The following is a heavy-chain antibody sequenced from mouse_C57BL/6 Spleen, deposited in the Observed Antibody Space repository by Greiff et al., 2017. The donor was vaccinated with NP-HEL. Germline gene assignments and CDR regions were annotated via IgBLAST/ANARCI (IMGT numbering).Heavy chain of an antibody. V-gene: IGHV5-6*01. CDR2: ISSGGSYT. CDR3: ARDYGNYGGAMDY. CDR1: GFTFSSYG. Sequence: EVQRVESGGDLVKPGGSLKLSCAASGFTFSSYGMSWVRQTPDKRLEWVATISSGGSYTYYPDSVKGRFTISRDNAKNTLYLQMSSLKSEDTAMYYCARDYGNYGGAMDYWGQGTSVTVSS. J-gene: IGHJ4*01. D-gene: IGHD2-1*01.